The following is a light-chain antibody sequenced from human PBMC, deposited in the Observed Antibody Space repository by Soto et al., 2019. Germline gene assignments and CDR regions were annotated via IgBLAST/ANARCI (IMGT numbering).Light chain of an antibody. CDR3: QQYSTYPWT. Sequence: DIPMTPSPSPLSASVGDRVTITCRASQSISSWLAWYQQKPGKAPKVLIFDASSLESGVPSRFSGSGSATEFTLTISSLQPDDFATYYCQQYSTYPWTFGQGTKVDIK. CDR2: DAS. V-gene: IGKV1-5*01. J-gene: IGKJ1*01. CDR1: QSISSW.